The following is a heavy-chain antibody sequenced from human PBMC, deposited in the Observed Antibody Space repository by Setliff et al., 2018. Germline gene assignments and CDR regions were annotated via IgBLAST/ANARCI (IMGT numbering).Heavy chain of an antibody. CDR2: IFYNGAT. J-gene: IGHJ4*02. V-gene: IGHV4-59*11. D-gene: IGHD3-9*01. Sequence: PSETLSLTCSVSVVSFKSHYWSWIRQSPGKGLEWIGYIFYNGATDYNPSFKSRVTMSVDASQNQFSLKLSSVTAADTAKYYCARTLYDYDILTGPGYYFDYWGQGTLVTVSS. CDR3: ARTLYDYDILTGPGYYFDY. CDR1: VVSFKSHY.